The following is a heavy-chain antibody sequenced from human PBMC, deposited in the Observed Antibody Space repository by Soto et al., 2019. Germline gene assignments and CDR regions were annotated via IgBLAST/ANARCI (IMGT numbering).Heavy chain of an antibody. Sequence: GGSLRLSCVASGFTFSSYAMSWVRQAPGKGLEWVSAISGSGGSTYYADSVKGRFTISRDNSKNTLYLQMNSLRAEDTAVYYCAKEPLGYCSSTSCYEAWGQGTLVTVSS. V-gene: IGHV3-23*01. D-gene: IGHD2-2*01. CDR1: GFTFSSYA. J-gene: IGHJ5*02. CDR3: AKEPLGYCSSTSCYEA. CDR2: ISGSGGST.